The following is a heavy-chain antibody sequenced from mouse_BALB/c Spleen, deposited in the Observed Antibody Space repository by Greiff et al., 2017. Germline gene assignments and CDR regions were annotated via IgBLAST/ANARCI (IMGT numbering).Heavy chain of an antibody. Sequence: EVMLVESGGGLVKPGGSLKLSCAASGFTFSSYAMSWVRQTPEKRLEWVATISSGGSYTYYPDSVKGRFTISRDNAKNTLYLQMSSLRSEDTAMYYCAKLITTATGDYWGQGTTLTVSS. CDR1: GFTFSSYA. CDR3: AKLITTATGDY. J-gene: IGHJ2*01. CDR2: ISSGGSYT. V-gene: IGHV5-9-1*01. D-gene: IGHD1-2*01.